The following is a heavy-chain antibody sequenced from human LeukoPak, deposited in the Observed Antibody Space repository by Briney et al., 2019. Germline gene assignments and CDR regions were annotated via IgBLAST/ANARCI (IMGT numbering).Heavy chain of an antibody. V-gene: IGHV3-23*01. CDR3: ATHFSYYYDSSGYYFRYWYFDL. J-gene: IGHJ2*01. CDR1: GFTFSSYA. Sequence: PGGSLRLSCAASGFTFSSYAMSWVRQAPGKGLEWVSLISGSGGSTYYADSVKGRFTISRDNSKNTLYLQMNSLRSEDTAVYYCATHFSYYYDSSGYYFRYWYFDLWGRGTLVTVSS. D-gene: IGHD3-22*01. CDR2: ISGSGGST.